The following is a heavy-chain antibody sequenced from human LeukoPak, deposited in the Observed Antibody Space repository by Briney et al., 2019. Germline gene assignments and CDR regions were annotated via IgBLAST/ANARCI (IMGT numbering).Heavy chain of an antibody. J-gene: IGHJ4*02. V-gene: IGHV3-30*04. Sequence: WGSLRLSCAASGFSFSSYAMHWVRQAPGKGLEWVALISYDGSNKYYADSVKGRFTISRDNSKNTLYLEKNSLRTEDTAVYYCARDKIVGATIFDYWGQGTLVTVSS. CDR3: ARDKIVGATIFDY. CDR2: ISYDGSNK. CDR1: GFSFSSYA. D-gene: IGHD1-26*01.